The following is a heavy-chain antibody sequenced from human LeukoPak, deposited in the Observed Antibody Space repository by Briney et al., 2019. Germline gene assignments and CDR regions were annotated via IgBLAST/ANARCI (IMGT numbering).Heavy chain of an antibody. CDR1: RGTFSSYA. V-gene: IGHV1-69*13. J-gene: IGHJ4*02. CDR2: IIPILGTA. D-gene: IGHD5-12*01. CDR3: ASEEPDFVATGFFDY. Sequence: GASVKVSCKASRGTFSSYAISWVRQAPGQGLEWMGGIIPILGTANYAQKFQGRVTITADEFTSTAYMELSSLRSEDTAVYYCASEEPDFVATGFFDYWGQGTLVTVSS.